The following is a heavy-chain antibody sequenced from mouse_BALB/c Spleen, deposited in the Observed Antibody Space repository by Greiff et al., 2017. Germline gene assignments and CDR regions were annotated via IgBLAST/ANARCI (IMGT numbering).Heavy chain of an antibody. Sequence: DVQLVESGGGLVQPGGSLRLSCATSGFTFTDYYMSWVRQPPGKALEWLGFIRNKANGYTTEYSASVKGRFTISRDNSQSILYLQMNTLRAEDSATYYCARDKVPTYYAMDYWGQGTSVTVSS. D-gene: IGHD2-10*01. V-gene: IGHV7-3*02. J-gene: IGHJ4*01. CDR2: IRNKANGYTT. CDR1: GFTFTDYY. CDR3: ARDKVPTYYAMDY.